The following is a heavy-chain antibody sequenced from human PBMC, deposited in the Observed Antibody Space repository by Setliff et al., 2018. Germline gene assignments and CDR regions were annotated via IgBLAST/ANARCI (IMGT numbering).Heavy chain of an antibody. CDR3: ARYDSSGYSENYYFDY. J-gene: IGHJ4*02. CDR2: VYYSGNT. D-gene: IGHD3-22*01. Sequence: LSLTCTVSGGSISATDYYGGWIRQPPGKGLEWIGCVYYSGNTYYSPSLKSRVTMFVDTSKNQFSLMLYSVTAADTAIYYCARYDSSGYSENYYFDYWGQGTLVTVSS. V-gene: IGHV4-39*07. CDR1: GGSISATDYY.